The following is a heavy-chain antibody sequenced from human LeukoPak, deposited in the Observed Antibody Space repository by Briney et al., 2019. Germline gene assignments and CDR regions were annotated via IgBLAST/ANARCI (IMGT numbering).Heavy chain of an antibody. CDR1: GFTFSHYA. Sequence: GRSLRLSCEASGFTFSHYAMHWVRQSPGKGLEWVALISYDGSNIQYADSVKGRFTISRDNTKNSLYLQMNNLRDEDTAVYYCARDVAYNAFDYWGQGTLVTVSS. D-gene: IGHD1-14*01. CDR2: ISYDGSNI. J-gene: IGHJ4*02. V-gene: IGHV3-30-3*01. CDR3: ARDVAYNAFDY.